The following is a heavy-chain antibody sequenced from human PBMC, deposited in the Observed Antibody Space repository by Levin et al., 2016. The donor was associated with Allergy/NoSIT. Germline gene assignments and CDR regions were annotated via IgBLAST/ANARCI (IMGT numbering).Heavy chain of an antibody. CDR3: ARDFSGYAYCGGDCSY. CDR2: ISSSSSYI. V-gene: IGHV3-21*04. CDR1: GFTFSDYS. Sequence: ESLKISCAASGFTFSDYSMNWVRQAPGKGLEWVSSISSSSSYIFYGESVKGRFTISRDNAKNSLYLEMNSLRSEDTAVYYCARDFSGYAYCGGDCSYWGQGTLVTVSS. J-gene: IGHJ4*02. D-gene: IGHD2-21*02.